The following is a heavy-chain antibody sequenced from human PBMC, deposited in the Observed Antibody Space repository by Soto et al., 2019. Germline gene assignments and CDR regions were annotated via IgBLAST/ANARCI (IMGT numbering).Heavy chain of an antibody. CDR1: GYTFSNYG. J-gene: IGHJ6*02. V-gene: IGHV1-18*01. Sequence: QVQLVQSGAEVKKPGASVTVSCKTSGYTFSNYGINWVRQAPGQGLEWMGWISGYNGNTNYAQTVQGRVTMTTDTSTGTVYMALRSLKSADTAIFCCSRFIMVGGWFDPNYYHGMDVLGQGTTVTGSS. CDR3: SRFIMVGGWFDPNYYHGMDV. D-gene: IGHD6-19*01. CDR2: ISGYNGNT.